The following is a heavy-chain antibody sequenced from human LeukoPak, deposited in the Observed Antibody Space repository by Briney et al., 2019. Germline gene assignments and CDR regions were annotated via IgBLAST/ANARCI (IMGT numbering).Heavy chain of an antibody. CDR3: AREGTTGNFDY. V-gene: IGHV3-66*01. D-gene: IGHD1-7*01. CDR1: GFTVSNNY. CDR2: IYSGGAT. J-gene: IGHJ4*02. Sequence: GGSLRLSCAASGFTVSNNYVNWVRQAPGKGLEWVSFIYSGGATYYADSVKGRFTISRDNSKNTLYLQMNSLRAEDTDVYYCAREGTTGNFDYWGQGTLVTVSS.